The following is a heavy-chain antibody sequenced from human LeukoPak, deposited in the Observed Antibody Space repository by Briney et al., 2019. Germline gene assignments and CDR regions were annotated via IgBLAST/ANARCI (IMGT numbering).Heavy chain of an antibody. Sequence: PSETLSLTCTVSGGSISSHYWSWLRQPPGKGLEWIGYIYNSGSTNYNPSLKSRLTISIDTSKNQFSLKLTSVTAADTAVYFCARVPNAPKIEPNWFDPWGQGTLVTVSS. CDR3: ARVPNAPKIEPNWFDP. CDR1: GGSISSHY. V-gene: IGHV4-59*11. J-gene: IGHJ5*02. CDR2: IYNSGST. D-gene: IGHD1-14*01.